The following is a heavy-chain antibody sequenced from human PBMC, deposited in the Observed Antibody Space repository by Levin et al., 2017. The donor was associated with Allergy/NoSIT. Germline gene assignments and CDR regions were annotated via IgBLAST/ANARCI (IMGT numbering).Heavy chain of an antibody. V-gene: IGHV4-34*01. CDR3: ARGDCSSTSCPNWFDP. D-gene: IGHD2-2*01. CDR1: GGSFSGYY. J-gene: IGHJ5*02. Sequence: SETLSLTCAVYGGSFSGYYWSWIRQPPGKGLEWIGEINHSGSTNYNPSLKSRVTISVDTSKNQFSLKLSSVTAADTAVYYCARGDCSSTSCPNWFDPWGQGTLVTVSS. CDR2: INHSGST.